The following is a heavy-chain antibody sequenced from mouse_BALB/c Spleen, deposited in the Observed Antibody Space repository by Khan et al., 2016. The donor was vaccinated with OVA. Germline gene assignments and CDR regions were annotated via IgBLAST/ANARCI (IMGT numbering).Heavy chain of an antibody. V-gene: IGHV1-4*01. Sequence: QVQLQQSGAELARPGASVKMSCKASGYTFTSYTMHWVKQRPGQGLEWIGYINPSNGYTNYNQKFKDKATLTPDKSSSTAYMQLSSLTSEDSAVYYCVRSGAYYRYDGYFDVWGAGTTVTVSS. D-gene: IGHD2-14*01. CDR2: INPSNGYT. CDR3: VRSGAYYRYDGYFDV. CDR1: GYTFTSYT. J-gene: IGHJ1*01.